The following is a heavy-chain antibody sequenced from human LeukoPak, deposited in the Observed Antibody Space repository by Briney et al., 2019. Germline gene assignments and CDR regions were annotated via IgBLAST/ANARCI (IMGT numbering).Heavy chain of an antibody. J-gene: IGHJ6*03. D-gene: IGHD2-8*01. CDR3: ARSTLGYCTNGVCYNPGNYYYYMDV. V-gene: IGHV4-4*07. Sequence: PETLSLTCTVSGGSISSYYWSWIRQPAGKGLEWIGRIYTSGSTNYNPSLKSRVTMSVDTSKNQFSLKLSSVTAADTAVYYCARSTLGYCTNGVCYNPGNYYYYMDVWGKGTTVTVSS. CDR2: IYTSGST. CDR1: GGSISSYY.